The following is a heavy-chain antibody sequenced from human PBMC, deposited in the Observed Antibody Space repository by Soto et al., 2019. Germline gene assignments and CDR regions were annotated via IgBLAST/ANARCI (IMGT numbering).Heavy chain of an antibody. J-gene: IGHJ4*02. CDR1: GFIFSDYG. V-gene: IGHV3-48*02. D-gene: IGHD3-16*02. Sequence: EVQLVESGGGLVHPGGSLRLSCAASGFIFSDYGMNWARQAPGRGLEWLSHITSTSNNIYYADSVKGRFTISRDNAKNSLYLQMNSLRDEDTAVYYCVSPLSKDLRTYWGQGTLVTVSS. CDR3: VSPLSKDLRTY. CDR2: ITSTSNNI.